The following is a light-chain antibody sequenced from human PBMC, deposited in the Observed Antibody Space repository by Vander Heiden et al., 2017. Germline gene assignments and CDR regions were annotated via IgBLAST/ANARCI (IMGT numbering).Light chain of an antibody. CDR2: DAS. V-gene: IGKV1-13*02. Sequence: ASRLTQSPSSLSASVAYRVTSTCRASQGIRSALDWYQQKQGKAPKLLIYDASSLESGVPSRFSGSGSGTDFTLTLRSLQPEDFATYYCQQFNSYTLQFGQGTRLEIK. CDR1: QGIRSA. CDR3: QQFNSYTLQ. J-gene: IGKJ5*01.